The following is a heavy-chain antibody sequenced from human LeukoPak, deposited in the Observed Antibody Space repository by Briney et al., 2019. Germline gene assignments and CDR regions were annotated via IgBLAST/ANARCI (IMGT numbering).Heavy chain of an antibody. D-gene: IGHD2-15*01. CDR1: GGSFSGYY. CDR2: ISHSGGT. Sequence: PSETLSLTCAVYGGSFSGYYWSYIRQTPGKGLEWIGEISHSGGTNYNPSLKSRLTISVDTSKNQFSLKLNSVTAADTAVYYCASFRWAVGFEYWDPGTLVTVSS. J-gene: IGHJ4*02. V-gene: IGHV4-34*01. CDR3: ASFRWAVGFEY.